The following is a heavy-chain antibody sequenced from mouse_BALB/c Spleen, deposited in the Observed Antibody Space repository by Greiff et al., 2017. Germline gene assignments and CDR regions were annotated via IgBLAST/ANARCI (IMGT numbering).Heavy chain of an antibody. D-gene: IGHD3-3*01. V-gene: IGHV1S81*02. CDR3: TRSGGTDY. CDR2: INPSNGGT. Sequence: QVHVKQSGAELVKPGASVKLSCKASGYTFTSYYMYWVKQRPGQGLEWIGEINPSNGGTNFNEKFKSKATLTVDKSSSTAYMQLSSLTSEDSAVYYWTRSGGTDYGGQGTTLTVSS. J-gene: IGHJ2*01. CDR1: GYTFTSYY.